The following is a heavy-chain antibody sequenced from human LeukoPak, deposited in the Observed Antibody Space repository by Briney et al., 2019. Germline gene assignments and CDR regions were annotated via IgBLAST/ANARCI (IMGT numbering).Heavy chain of an antibody. CDR1: GGSFSGYY. Sequence: PSETLSLTCAVYGGSFSGYYWSWIRQPPGKGLEWIGEINHSGSTNYNPSLKSRVTISVDTSKNQFSLKLSSVTAADTAVYYCARGEKWYYDILTASTWFDPWGQGTLVTVSS. J-gene: IGHJ5*02. D-gene: IGHD3-9*01. CDR3: ARGEKWYYDILTASTWFDP. V-gene: IGHV4-34*01. CDR2: INHSGST.